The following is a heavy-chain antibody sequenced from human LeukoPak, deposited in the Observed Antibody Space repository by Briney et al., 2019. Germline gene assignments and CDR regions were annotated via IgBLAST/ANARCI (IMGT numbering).Heavy chain of an antibody. D-gene: IGHD6-13*01. CDR3: ARVGWEQQLPQPFDP. V-gene: IGHV1-18*01. Sequence: GASVKVSCKASGYTFTSYGISWVRQAPGQGLEWMGWISAYNGNTNYAQKLQGRVTMTTDTSTSTAYMELRSLRSDDTAVYYCARVGWEQQLPQPFDPWGQGTPVTVSS. CDR2: ISAYNGNT. J-gene: IGHJ5*02. CDR1: GYTFTSYG.